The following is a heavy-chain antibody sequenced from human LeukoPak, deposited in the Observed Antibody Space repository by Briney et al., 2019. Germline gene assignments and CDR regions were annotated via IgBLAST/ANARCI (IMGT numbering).Heavy chain of an antibody. V-gene: IGHV1-18*01. CDR3: ARDRATGTTIGGFDP. D-gene: IGHD1-1*01. CDR1: GYTFTNYG. J-gene: IGHJ5*02. Sequence: ASVKVSCKTSGYTFTNYGISWVRQAPGQGLECMGWISAYNGNTNYAQKFQGRVTMTTDTSTSTAYTELRSLRSDDTAVYYCARDRATGTTIGGFDPWGQGTLVTVSS. CDR2: ISAYNGNT.